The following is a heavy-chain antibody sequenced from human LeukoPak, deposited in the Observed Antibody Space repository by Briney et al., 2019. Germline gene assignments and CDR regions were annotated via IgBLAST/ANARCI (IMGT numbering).Heavy chain of an antibody. CDR1: GFTFSGSA. J-gene: IGHJ5*02. Sequence: GGSLKLSCAAPGFTFSGSAMHWVRQASGKGLEWVGRIRSEANRYAAAYAGSVKGRFTISRDHSKNTAYLQMNSLKTEETAIYYCTSPVHPEIRFLEWLSDNWFDPWGQGTLVTVSS. CDR2: IRSEANRYAA. V-gene: IGHV3-73*01. D-gene: IGHD3-3*01. CDR3: TSPVHPEIRFLEWLSDNWFDP.